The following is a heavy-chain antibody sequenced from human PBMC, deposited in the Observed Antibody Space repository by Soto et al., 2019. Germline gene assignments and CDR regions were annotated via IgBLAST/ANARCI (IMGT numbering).Heavy chain of an antibody. CDR1: GFTFSSFW. CDR3: ARVIDFWGGYSMSYKLDY. D-gene: IGHD3-3*01. CDR2: IQQNGGEK. J-gene: IGHJ4*02. V-gene: IGHV3-7*04. Sequence: PGGSLRLSCAASGFTFSSFWMSWVRQAPWKGLEWVATIQQNGGEKYYVDSVKGRFTISRDNAKNSLYLQMTSLRAEDTAAYYCARVIDFWGGYSMSYKLDYWGQGALVTVSS.